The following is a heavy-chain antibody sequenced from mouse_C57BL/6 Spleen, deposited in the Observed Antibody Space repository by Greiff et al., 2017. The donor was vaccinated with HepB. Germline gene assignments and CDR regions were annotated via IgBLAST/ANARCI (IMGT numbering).Heavy chain of an antibody. CDR1: GYTFTSYW. J-gene: IGHJ1*03. Sequence: VQLQQPGAELVKPGASVKMSCKASGYTFTSYWITWVKQGPGQGLEWIGDIYPGSGSTNYNEKFKSKATLTVDTASSTAYMQLSSLTSEDSAVYYCARKDYGSSYGYFDVWGTGTTVTVSS. D-gene: IGHD1-1*01. V-gene: IGHV1-55*01. CDR3: ARKDYGSSYGYFDV. CDR2: IYPGSGST.